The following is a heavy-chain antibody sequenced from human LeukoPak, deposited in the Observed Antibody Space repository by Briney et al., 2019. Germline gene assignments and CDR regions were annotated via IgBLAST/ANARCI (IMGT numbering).Heavy chain of an antibody. J-gene: IGHJ4*02. D-gene: IGHD1-7*01. CDR2: ISDSGSS. CDR1: GDSISNSY. Sequence: SETLSLTCTVSGDSISNSYWSWIRQPPGKGLEWIGYISDSGSSKYNPSFKTPATISVDTSKNQFSLKLSSVTAADTAVYYRVRGKLRPEYWGQGILVTVSS. CDR3: VRGKLRPEY. V-gene: IGHV4-59*01.